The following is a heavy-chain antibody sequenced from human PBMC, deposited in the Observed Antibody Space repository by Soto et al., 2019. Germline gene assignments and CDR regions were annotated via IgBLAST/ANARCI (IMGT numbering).Heavy chain of an antibody. V-gene: IGHV3-23*01. Sequence: GGSLRLSCAASGFTFSSCAMSWVRQAPGKGLEWVSAISGSGGSTYYADSVKGRFTISRDNSKNTLYLQMNSLRAEDTAVYYCAKASVVGGAFDIWGQGTMVTVSS. CDR2: ISGSGGST. J-gene: IGHJ3*02. CDR1: GFTFSSCA. CDR3: AKASVVGGAFDI. D-gene: IGHD3-10*01.